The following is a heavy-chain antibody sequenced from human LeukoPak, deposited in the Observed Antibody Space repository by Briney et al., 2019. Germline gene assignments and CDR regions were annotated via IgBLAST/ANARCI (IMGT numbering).Heavy chain of an antibody. CDR3: AKGSLADIDY. CDR1: GFIFSAYG. CDR2: IRHDGSIK. Sequence: GGSLRLSCAASGFIFSAYGMYWVRQAPGKGLEWVAFIRHDGSIKNYADSVKGRSTISRDNSKNTLYLQMNSLRAEDTAVYYCAKGSLADIDYWGQGTLVTVSS. D-gene: IGHD3-16*01. J-gene: IGHJ4*02. V-gene: IGHV3-30*02.